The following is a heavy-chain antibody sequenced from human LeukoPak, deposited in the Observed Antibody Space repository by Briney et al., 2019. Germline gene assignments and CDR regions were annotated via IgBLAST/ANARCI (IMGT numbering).Heavy chain of an antibody. J-gene: IGHJ4*02. V-gene: IGHV1-2*02. Sequence: ASVKVSCKASGYTFTGYYMHWVRQAPGQGLEWMGWTNPNSGGTNYAQKFQGRVTMTRDTSISTAYMELSRLRSDDTAVYYCARKIEYTSSSLEYYFDYWGQGTLVTVSS. CDR3: ARKIEYTSSSLEYYFDY. D-gene: IGHD6-6*01. CDR2: TNPNSGGT. CDR1: GYTFTGYY.